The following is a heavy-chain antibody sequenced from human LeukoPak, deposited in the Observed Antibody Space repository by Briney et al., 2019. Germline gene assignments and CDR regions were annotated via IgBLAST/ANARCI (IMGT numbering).Heavy chain of an antibody. D-gene: IGHD3-9*01. CDR1: GFTFSSYW. CDR3: ARDNFDKFFDY. V-gene: IGHV3-74*01. CDR2: INSDGNST. J-gene: IGHJ4*02. Sequence: GGSLRLSSAASGFTFSSYWMHWVRQAPGKGLVWVSRINSDGNSTSYADSVKGRFTISRDNAKNTLYLQMNSLRAEDTAVYYCARDNFDKFFDYWGQGTLVTVSS.